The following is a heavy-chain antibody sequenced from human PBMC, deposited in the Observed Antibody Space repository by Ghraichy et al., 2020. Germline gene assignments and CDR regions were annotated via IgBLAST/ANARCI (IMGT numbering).Heavy chain of an antibody. D-gene: IGHD4-17*01. J-gene: IGHJ6*02. CDR1: GFTFSNAW. V-gene: IGHV3-15*01. CDR3: TTEDSRSPYYYGMDV. Sequence: GGSLRLSCAASGFTFSNAWMSWVRQAPGKGLEWVGRIKSKTDGGTTDYAAPVKGRFTISRDDSKNTLYLQMNSLKTEDTAVYYCTTEDSRSPYYYGMDVWGQGTTVTVSS. CDR2: IKSKTDGGTT.